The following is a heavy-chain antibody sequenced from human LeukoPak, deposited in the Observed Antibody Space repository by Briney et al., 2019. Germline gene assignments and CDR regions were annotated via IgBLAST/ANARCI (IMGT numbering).Heavy chain of an antibody. D-gene: IGHD5-12*01. Sequence: GGSLRLSCAASGFTFSSYWMHWVRQAPGKGLEWVSSISSSSSYIYYADSVKGRFTISRDNAKNSLYLQMNSLRAEDTAVYYCAREMATTGFDYWGQGTLVTVSS. CDR2: ISSSSSYI. CDR3: AREMATTGFDY. V-gene: IGHV3-21*01. J-gene: IGHJ4*02. CDR1: GFTFSSYW.